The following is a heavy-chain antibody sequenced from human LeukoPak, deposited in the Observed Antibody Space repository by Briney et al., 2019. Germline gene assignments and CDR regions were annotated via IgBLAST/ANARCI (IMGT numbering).Heavy chain of an antibody. CDR1: GFTFSNSG. Sequence: GRSLRLSCAASGFTFSNSGMHWVRQAPGKGLEWVAVIWYDGSSKYYADSVKGRFTISRDNSKNTLYLQMNSLRAEDTAVYCCAKDSMVVAASRAMDVWGQGTTVTVSS. CDR2: IWYDGSSK. D-gene: IGHD2-15*01. V-gene: IGHV3-33*06. J-gene: IGHJ6*02. CDR3: AKDSMVVAASRAMDV.